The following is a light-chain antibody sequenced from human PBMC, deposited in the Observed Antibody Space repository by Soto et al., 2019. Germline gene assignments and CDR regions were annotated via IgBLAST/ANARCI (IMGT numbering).Light chain of an antibody. Sequence: ETVMTQSPATLPVSPGERATLSCRASQSVSSNLAWYQQKRGQAPRLLIYGASTGATGVPARFSGSGPGTEFTLTISSLQSEDLAVYYCQQYNRGPVTFGQGTKVDIK. CDR1: QSVSSN. CDR2: GAS. CDR3: QQYNRGPVT. V-gene: IGKV3-15*01. J-gene: IGKJ1*01.